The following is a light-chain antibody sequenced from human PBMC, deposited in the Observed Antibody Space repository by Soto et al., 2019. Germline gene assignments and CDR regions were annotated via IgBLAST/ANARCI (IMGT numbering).Light chain of an antibody. CDR2: DVS. V-gene: IGLV2-11*01. CDR3: CSYAGTYPGV. Sequence: QSVLTQPRSVSGSPGQSVSISCTGTSSDVGRYSYVSWYQQHPGKAPKLMIYDVSERPSGVPDRFSGSKSGNTASLTISGLQAEDEADYYCCSYAGTYPGVFGTGTKVT. J-gene: IGLJ1*01. CDR1: SSDVGRYSY.